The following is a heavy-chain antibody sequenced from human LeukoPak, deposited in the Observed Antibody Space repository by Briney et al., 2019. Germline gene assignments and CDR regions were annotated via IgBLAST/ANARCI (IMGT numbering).Heavy chain of an antibody. CDR1: GGSFSGYY. J-gene: IGHJ4*02. CDR2: INHSGST. Sequence: SETLSLTCAVYGGSFSGYYWSWIRQPPGKGLEWIGEINHSGSTNYNPSLKSRVTISVDTSKNQFSLKLSSVTAADTAVYYCARLGTIFGVVTAFDYWGQGTLVTVSS. V-gene: IGHV4-34*01. D-gene: IGHD3-3*01. CDR3: ARLGTIFGVVTAFDY.